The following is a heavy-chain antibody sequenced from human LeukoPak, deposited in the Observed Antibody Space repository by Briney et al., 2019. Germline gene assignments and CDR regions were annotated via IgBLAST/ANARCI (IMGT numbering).Heavy chain of an antibody. D-gene: IGHD6-19*01. CDR3: ARGADTGYSSDS. Sequence: GRSLRLSSAASGFTFSNYWMHWVRQAPGKGLVWVSRINSDARSTSYADSVKGRFTISRDNAKNTLYLQMNSLRAEDTAAYYCARGADTGYSSDSWGQGTLVTVSS. CDR1: GFTFSNYW. V-gene: IGHV3-74*01. CDR2: INSDARST. J-gene: IGHJ5*02.